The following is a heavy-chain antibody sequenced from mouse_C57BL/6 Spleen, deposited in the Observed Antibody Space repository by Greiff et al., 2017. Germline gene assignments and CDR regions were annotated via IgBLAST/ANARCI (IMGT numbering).Heavy chain of an antibody. CDR1: GFTFSDYY. CDR2: INYDGSST. D-gene: IGHD4-1*01. V-gene: IGHV5-16*01. CDR3: AREKTNWDFDY. J-gene: IGHJ2*01. Sequence: EVKLVESEGGLVQPGSSMKLSCTASGFTFSDYYMAWVRQVPEKGLEWVANINYDGSSTYYLDSLKSRFIISRDNAKNILYLQMSSLKSEDTATYYCAREKTNWDFDYWGQGTTLTVSS.